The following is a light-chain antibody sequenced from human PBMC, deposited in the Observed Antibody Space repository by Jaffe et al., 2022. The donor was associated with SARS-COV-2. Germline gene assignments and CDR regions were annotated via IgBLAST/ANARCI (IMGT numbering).Light chain of an antibody. Sequence: EIVMTQSPATLSVSPGERATLSCRASQSVSSNLAWYQQKPGQAPRLLIYGASTRATGIPARFSGSGSGTEFTLTISSLQSEDLAVYYCHQYNYWPPWTFGQGTKLEIK. V-gene: IGKV3-15*01. CDR3: HQYNYWPPWT. CDR2: GAS. CDR1: QSVSSN. J-gene: IGKJ2*02.